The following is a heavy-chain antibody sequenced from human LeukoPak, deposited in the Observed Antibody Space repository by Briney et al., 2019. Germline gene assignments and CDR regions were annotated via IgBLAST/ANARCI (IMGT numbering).Heavy chain of an antibody. V-gene: IGHV1-8*03. D-gene: IGHD3-10*01. CDR3: ARGLVGVIVTMVRGALNWFDP. CDR1: GYTFTSYD. J-gene: IGHJ5*02. CDR2: MNPNSGNT. Sequence: GASVKVSCKASGYTFTSYDINWVRQATGQGLEWMGWMNPNSGNTGYAQKFQGRVTITRNTSISTAYMELSSLRSEDTAVYYCARGLVGVIVTMVRGALNWFDPWGQGTLVTVSS.